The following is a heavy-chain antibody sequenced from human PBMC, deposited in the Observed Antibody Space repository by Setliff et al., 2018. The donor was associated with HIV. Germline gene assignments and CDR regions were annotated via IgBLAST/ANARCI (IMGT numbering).Heavy chain of an antibody. Sequence: ASVKVSCKVSGYTLTELSMHWVRQAPGKGLEWMGNFAPEDGETIYAQRFQGRVTMTEDTSTDTAYMELSSLRSEDTAVYYCTTLKEQWLAEGGFDYWGQGTLVTVSS. V-gene: IGHV1-24*01. D-gene: IGHD6-19*01. CDR1: GYTLTELS. CDR3: TTLKEQWLAEGGFDY. CDR2: FAPEDGET. J-gene: IGHJ4*02.